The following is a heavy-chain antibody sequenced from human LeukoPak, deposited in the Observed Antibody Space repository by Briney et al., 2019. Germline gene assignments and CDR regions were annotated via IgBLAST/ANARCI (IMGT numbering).Heavy chain of an antibody. Sequence: GGSLRLSCAASGFTFDDYGMSWVRQAPGKGLEWVSGINWNGGSTGYADSVKGRFTISRDNAKNSLYLQMNSLRAEDTALYYCARVVTMIVVVTEIPGAFDIWGQGTMVTVSS. CDR1: GFTFDDYG. V-gene: IGHV3-20*04. CDR2: INWNGGST. CDR3: ARVVTMIVVVTEIPGAFDI. D-gene: IGHD3-22*01. J-gene: IGHJ3*02.